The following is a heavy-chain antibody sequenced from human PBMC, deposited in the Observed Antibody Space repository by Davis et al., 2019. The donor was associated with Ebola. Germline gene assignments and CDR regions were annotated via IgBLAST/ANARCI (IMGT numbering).Heavy chain of an antibody. Sequence: GESLKISCAASGFTFSSYAMSWVRQAPGKGLEWVSAISGSGGSTYYADSVKGRFTISRDNSKNTLYLQMNSLRAEDTAVYYCAKDRLPYYYDSSGYYSIPAYGMDVWGQGTTVTVSS. J-gene: IGHJ6*02. D-gene: IGHD3-22*01. CDR3: AKDRLPYYYDSSGYYSIPAYGMDV. V-gene: IGHV3-23*01. CDR1: GFTFSSYA. CDR2: ISGSGGST.